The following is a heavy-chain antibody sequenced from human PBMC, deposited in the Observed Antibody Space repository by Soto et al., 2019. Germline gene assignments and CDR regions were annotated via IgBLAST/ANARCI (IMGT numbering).Heavy chain of an antibody. CDR3: ARGPDVGYSARYGMDV. CDR1: GGSVSSYY. J-gene: IGHJ6*02. CDR2: IYYSGST. D-gene: IGHD1-1*01. V-gene: IGHV4-59*02. Sequence: PSETLSLTSTVSGGSVSSYYWSWIRQPPGKGLEWIGYIYYSGSTNYNPSLKSRVTISVDTSKLQLSLKLSSVTTADTAVYYCARGPDVGYSARYGMDVWGQGTTVTVSS.